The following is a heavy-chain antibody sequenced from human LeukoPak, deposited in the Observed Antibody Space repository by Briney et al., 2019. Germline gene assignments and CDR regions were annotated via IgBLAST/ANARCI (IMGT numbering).Heavy chain of an antibody. CDR3: ARDPHLTYYYGSAKWYYFDY. CDR1: GLTFSSHW. V-gene: IGHV3-74*01. CDR2: ITNDGSST. Sequence: GGSLRLSCAASGLTFSSHWMHWVRQAPGKGLVWVSRITNDGSSTTYADSVKGRFTISRDNAKNMLYLQVNSLRAEDTAVYYCARDPHLTYYYGSAKWYYFDYWGQGTLVTVSS. D-gene: IGHD3-10*01. J-gene: IGHJ4*02.